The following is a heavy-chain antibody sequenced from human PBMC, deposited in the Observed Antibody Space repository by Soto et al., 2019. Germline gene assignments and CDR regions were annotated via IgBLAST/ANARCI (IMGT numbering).Heavy chain of an antibody. V-gene: IGHV3-48*01. CDR2: ISSTSSTI. CDR3: ATYYGSGSYFPDHYYYGMDV. Sequence: GGSLRLSCAASGFTFSIYSMNWVRQAQGKGLEWISYISSTSSTIYYADSVKGRFTISRDNAKNSLYLQMNSLRAEDTAVYYCATYYGSGSYFPDHYYYGMDVWGQGTTVTVSS. J-gene: IGHJ6*02. D-gene: IGHD3-10*01. CDR1: GFTFSIYS.